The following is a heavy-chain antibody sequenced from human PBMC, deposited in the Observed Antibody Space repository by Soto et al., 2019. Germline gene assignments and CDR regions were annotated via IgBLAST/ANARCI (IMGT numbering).Heavy chain of an antibody. V-gene: IGHV3-23*01. D-gene: IGHD1-1*01. Sequence: EVVLLESGGGLAQPGGSLRLSCVASGFTFSKYAMNWVRQAPGKGLEWVASISGTAVSTDYADSVKGRFTISRDNSKNTVSLQMDNLRVEDTATYFCVTWNDEDVDWGQGTLVAVSS. J-gene: IGHJ4*01. CDR2: ISGTAVST. CDR3: VTWNDEDVD. CDR1: GFTFSKYA.